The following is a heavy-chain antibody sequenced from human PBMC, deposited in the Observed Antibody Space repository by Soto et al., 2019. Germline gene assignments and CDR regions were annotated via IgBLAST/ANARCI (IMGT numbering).Heavy chain of an antibody. CDR2: ISSTSTYI. CDR3: ARWRATTANLDC. CDR1: GFTFSSYG. D-gene: IGHD1-26*01. V-gene: IGHV3-21*01. Sequence: EVQLVESGGGLVKPGGSLRLSCAASGFTFSSYGMNWVRQAPGKGLEWVSSISSTSTYIYYADSVKGQFTTSRDNAKNSRYLQMNSLRAEDTAVYYCARWRATTANLDCWAQGTLVTFSS. J-gene: IGHJ4*02.